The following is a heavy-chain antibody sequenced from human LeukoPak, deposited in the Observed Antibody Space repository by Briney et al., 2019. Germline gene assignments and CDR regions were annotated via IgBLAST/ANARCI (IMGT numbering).Heavy chain of an antibody. CDR2: INHSGST. CDR1: GGSFSGYY. CDR3: ARAAHSLDYYDSSGYYKGGGYYFDY. D-gene: IGHD3-22*01. J-gene: IGHJ4*02. V-gene: IGHV4-34*01. Sequence: SETLSLTCAVYGGSFSGYYWSWIRQPPGKGLEWIGEINHSGSTNYNPSLKSRVTISVDTSKNQFSLKLSSVTAADTAVYYCARAAHSLDYYDSSGYYKGGGYYFDYWGQGTLVTVSS.